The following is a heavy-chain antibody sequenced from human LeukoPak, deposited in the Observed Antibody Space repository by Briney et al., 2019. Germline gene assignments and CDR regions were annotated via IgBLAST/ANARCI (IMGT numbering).Heavy chain of an antibody. CDR3: ASRDMVRGVDDAFDI. CDR1: GGTFSSYA. CDR2: IIPILGIA. V-gene: IGHV1-69*04. J-gene: IGHJ3*02. Sequence: ASVKVSCKASGGTFSSYAISWVRQAPGQGLEWMGRIIPILGIANYAQKFQGRVTITADKSTSTAYMELSSLRSEDTAVYYCASRDMVRGVDDAFDIWGQGTMVTVSS. D-gene: IGHD3-10*01.